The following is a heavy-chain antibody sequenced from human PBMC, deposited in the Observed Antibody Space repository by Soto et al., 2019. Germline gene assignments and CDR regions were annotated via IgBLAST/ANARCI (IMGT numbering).Heavy chain of an antibody. D-gene: IGHD2-15*01. CDR3: ARDLGYGGKSLFFDY. J-gene: IGHJ4*02. CDR1: GFTFSSYE. Sequence: GGSLRLSCAASGFTFSSYEMNWVRQAPGKGLEWVSYISSSGSTIYYADSVKGRFTISRDNAKNSLYLQMNSLRAEDTAVYYCARDLGYGGKSLFFDYWGQGTLVTVPS. V-gene: IGHV3-48*03. CDR2: ISSSGSTI.